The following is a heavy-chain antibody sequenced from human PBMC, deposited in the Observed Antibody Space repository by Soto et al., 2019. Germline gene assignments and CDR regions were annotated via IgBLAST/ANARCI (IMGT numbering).Heavy chain of an antibody. Sequence: PGRSLRLSCAASGFTFSSYGMHWVRQAPGKGLEWVAVIWYDGSNKYYADSVKGRFTISRDNSKNTLYLQMNSLRAEDTAVYYCARDKSPSIFGVVTGPLDPCGQGTLVTVSS. D-gene: IGHD3-3*01. CDR1: GFTFSSYG. CDR3: ARDKSPSIFGVVTGPLDP. CDR2: IWYDGSNK. V-gene: IGHV3-33*01. J-gene: IGHJ5*02.